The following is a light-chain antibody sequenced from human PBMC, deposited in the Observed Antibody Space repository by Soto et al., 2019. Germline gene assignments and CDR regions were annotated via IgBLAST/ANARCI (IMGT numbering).Light chain of an antibody. J-gene: IGKJ4*01. CDR3: QQQSKRPPLT. Sequence: EIVLTQSPATLSLSPGERATLSCRASQSVSRYLAWYQQKPGQTPRLLIYDASHRATGIPARFSGSGSETDFTITITSLEPEDFAVYYCQQQSKRPPLTFGGGTKVEIK. V-gene: IGKV3-11*01. CDR2: DAS. CDR1: QSVSRY.